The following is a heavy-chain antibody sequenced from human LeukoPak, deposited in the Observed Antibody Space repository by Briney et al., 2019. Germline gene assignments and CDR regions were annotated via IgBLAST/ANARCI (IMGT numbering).Heavy chain of an antibody. D-gene: IGHD6-13*01. Sequence: PGGSLRLSCAASGFTVSSNYMSWVRQAPGKGLEWVSVIYSGGSTYYADSVKGRFTISRDNSKNTLYLQMNSLRAEDTAVYYCAREVWQQLVPGAPFDIWGQGTMVTVSS. V-gene: IGHV3-53*01. CDR3: AREVWQQLVPGAPFDI. CDR1: GFTVSSNY. CDR2: IYSGGST. J-gene: IGHJ3*02.